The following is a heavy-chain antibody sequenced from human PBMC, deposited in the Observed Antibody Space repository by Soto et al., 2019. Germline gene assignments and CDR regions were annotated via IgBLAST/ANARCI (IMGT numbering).Heavy chain of an antibody. CDR2: VHYSGST. CDR1: GVSVATESHY. J-gene: IGHJ4*02. V-gene: IGHV4-61*01. CDR3: ARGRNYGGSGYFFEHYIDY. Sequence: SETLSLTCTVSGVSVATESHYWSWIRQPPGKGLEWIGYVHYSGSTNYNPSLKGRVLISIGTSKRQFSLELRSVTAADTAVYFCARGRNYGGSGYFFEHYIDYWGQGTPVTVSS. D-gene: IGHD3-22*01.